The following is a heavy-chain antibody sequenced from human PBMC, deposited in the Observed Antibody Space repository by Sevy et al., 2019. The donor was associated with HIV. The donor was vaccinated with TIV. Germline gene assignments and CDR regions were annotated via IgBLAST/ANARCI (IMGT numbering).Heavy chain of an antibody. CDR2: IYTSGST. CDR3: ARVWCSTSCYRSLSRDAYGMDV. CDR1: GGSISSYY. J-gene: IGHJ6*02. Sequence: SETLSLTCTVSGGSISSYYWSWIRQPAGKGLEWIGRIYTSGSTNYNPSLKSRVTMSVDTSKNQFSLKLSSVTAADTAVYYCARVWCSTSCYRSLSRDAYGMDVWGQGTTVTVSS. V-gene: IGHV4-4*07. D-gene: IGHD2-2*01.